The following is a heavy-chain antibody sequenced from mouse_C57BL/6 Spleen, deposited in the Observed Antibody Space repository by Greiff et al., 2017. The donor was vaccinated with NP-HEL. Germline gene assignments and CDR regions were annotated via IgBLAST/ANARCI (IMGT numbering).Heavy chain of an antibody. CDR1: GYAFTNYL. CDR2: INPGSGGT. V-gene: IGHV1-54*01. J-gene: IGHJ4*01. Sequence: VHLVESGAELVRPGTSVKVSCKASGYAFTNYLIEWVKQRPGQGLEWIGVINPGSGGTNYNEKFKGKATLTADKSSSTAYMQLSSLTSEDSAVYFCARGVSYAMDYWGQGTSVTVSS. CDR3: ARGVSYAMDY. D-gene: IGHD2-10*02.